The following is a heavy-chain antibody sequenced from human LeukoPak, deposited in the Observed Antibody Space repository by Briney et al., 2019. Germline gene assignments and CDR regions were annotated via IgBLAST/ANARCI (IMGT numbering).Heavy chain of an antibody. CDR1: GGSFSGYY. Sequence: SETLSLTCAVYGGSFSGYYWSWIRQPPGKGLEWIGEINHSGSTNYNPSLKSRVTISVDTSKNQFSLKLSSVTAADTAVYYCARRGPLRDGYNYSWGQGTLVIVSS. V-gene: IGHV4-34*01. D-gene: IGHD5-24*01. CDR3: ARRGPLRDGYNYS. CDR2: INHSGST. J-gene: IGHJ4*02.